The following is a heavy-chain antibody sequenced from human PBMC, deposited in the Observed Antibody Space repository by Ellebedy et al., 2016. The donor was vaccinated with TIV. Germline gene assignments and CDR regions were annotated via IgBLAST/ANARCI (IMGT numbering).Heavy chain of an antibody. CDR3: ARGPRITMVRGVQGDYGMDV. J-gene: IGHJ6*02. CDR1: GGSISSSSYY. D-gene: IGHD3-10*01. V-gene: IGHV4-39*01. Sequence: SETLSLXXTVSGGSISSSSYYWGWIRQPPGKGLEWIGSIYYSGSTYYNPSLKSRVTISVDTSKNQFSLKLSSVTAADTAVYYCARGPRITMVRGVQGDYGMDVWGQGTTVTVSS. CDR2: IYYSGST.